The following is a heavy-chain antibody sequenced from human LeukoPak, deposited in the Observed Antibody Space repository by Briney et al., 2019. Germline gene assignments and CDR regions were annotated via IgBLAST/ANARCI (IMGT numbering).Heavy chain of an antibody. J-gene: IGHJ3*02. CDR2: IYHSGST. Sequence: SQTLSLTCAVSGGSISSGGYSWSWIRQPPGKGLEWIGYIYHSGSTYYNPSLKSRVTISVDRSKNQFSLKLSSVTAADTAVYYCARGGITMVRGVMNAFDIWGQGTMVTVSS. D-gene: IGHD3-10*01. V-gene: IGHV4-30-2*01. CDR3: ARGGITMVRGVMNAFDI. CDR1: GGSISSGGYS.